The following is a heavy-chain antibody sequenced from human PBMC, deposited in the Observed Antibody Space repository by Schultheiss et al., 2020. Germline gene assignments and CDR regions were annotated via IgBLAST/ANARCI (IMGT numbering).Heavy chain of an antibody. Sequence: GGSLRLSCAASGFTFDDYAMHWVRQAPGKGLEWVSGISWNSGSIGYADSVKGRFTISRDNAKNSLYLQMNSLRAEDTALYYCAKGARGYCISTSCYPDDYYYYGMDVWGQGTTVTVSS. J-gene: IGHJ6*02. CDR2: ISWNSGSI. D-gene: IGHD2-2*01. V-gene: IGHV3-9*01. CDR3: AKGARGYCISTSCYPDDYYYYGMDV. CDR1: GFTFDDYA.